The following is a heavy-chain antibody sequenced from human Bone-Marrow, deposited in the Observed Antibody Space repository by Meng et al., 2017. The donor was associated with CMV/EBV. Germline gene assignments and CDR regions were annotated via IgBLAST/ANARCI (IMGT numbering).Heavy chain of an antibody. D-gene: IGHD6-13*01. J-gene: IGHJ4*02. CDR2: IYHSGST. CDR3: AHIAAAGAGYFDY. CDR1: GYSISSGYY. Sequence: SETPSLTCTVSGYSISSGYYWGWIRQPPGKGLEWIGSIYHSGSTYYNPSLKSRVTISVDKSKNQFSLKLSSVTAADTAVYYCAHIAAAGAGYFDYWGQGTLVTVSS. V-gene: IGHV4-38-2*02.